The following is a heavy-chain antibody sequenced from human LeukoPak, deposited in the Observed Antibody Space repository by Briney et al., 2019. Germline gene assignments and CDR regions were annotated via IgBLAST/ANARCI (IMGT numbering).Heavy chain of an antibody. Sequence: ASVKVSCKASGYTFTSYGISWVRQAPGQGLEWMGRIIPILGIANYAQKFQGRVTITADKSTSTAYMELSSLRSEDTAVYYCARAALTDYYDSSGYYYGHAFDIWGQGTMVTVSS. D-gene: IGHD3-22*01. CDR2: IIPILGIA. CDR3: ARAALTDYYDSSGYYYGHAFDI. V-gene: IGHV1-69*04. J-gene: IGHJ3*02. CDR1: GYTFTSYG.